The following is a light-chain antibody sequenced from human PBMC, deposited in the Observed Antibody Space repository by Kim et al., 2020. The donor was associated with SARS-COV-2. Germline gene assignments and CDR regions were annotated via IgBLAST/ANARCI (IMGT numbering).Light chain of an antibody. V-gene: IGLV1-44*01. CDR1: SSNIGSRT. CDR2: NND. CDR3: AAWDGSLNKGG. Sequence: QSVLTQPPSASGTPGQRVTISCSGSSSNIGSRTVNWYQQLPGTAPKLLISNNDQRPSGVPDRFSGSKSGTSASLAISGLQSEDEADYYCAAWDGSLNKGGFGEGTQRTAL. J-gene: IGLJ2*01.